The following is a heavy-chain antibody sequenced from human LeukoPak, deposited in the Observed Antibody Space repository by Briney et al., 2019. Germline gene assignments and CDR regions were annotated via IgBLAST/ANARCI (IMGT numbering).Heavy chain of an antibody. CDR3: ATYPYGGDYGSYYFGY. CDR1: GGSITSSHW. Sequence: PSGTLSLTCAVSGGSITSSHWWSWARQPPGKGLEWIGEIYHGGTTNYTPSLKSRVTMSVDRSKNQFPLKLSSVTAADTAVYYCATYPYGGDYGSYYFGYWGQGTLVTVSS. V-gene: IGHV4-4*02. CDR2: IYHGGTT. J-gene: IGHJ4*02. D-gene: IGHD4-23*01.